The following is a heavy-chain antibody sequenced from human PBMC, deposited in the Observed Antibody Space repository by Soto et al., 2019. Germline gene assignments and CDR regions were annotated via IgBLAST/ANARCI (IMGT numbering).Heavy chain of an antibody. V-gene: IGHV4-39*01. Sequence: SETLSLTCTVCGVSISSSSYYWGWIRQPPGKGLEWIGSIYYSGSTYYNPSLKSRVTISVDTSKNQFSLTLSSVTAADTAVYYCARPGKTYDILTGYEHSYYGMDVWGQGTTVTVSS. J-gene: IGHJ6*02. D-gene: IGHD3-9*01. CDR3: ARPGKTYDILTGYEHSYYGMDV. CDR1: GVSISSSSYY. CDR2: IYYSGST.